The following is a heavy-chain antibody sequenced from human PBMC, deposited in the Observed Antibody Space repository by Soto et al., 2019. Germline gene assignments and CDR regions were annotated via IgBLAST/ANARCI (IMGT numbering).Heavy chain of an antibody. CDR3: AIGDRSSWIGNH. CDR2: IIPIFETA. CDR1: GGTFSSHA. D-gene: IGHD6-6*01. Sequence: QVHLVQSGAEVTKAGSSVKVSCKASGGTFSSHAFSWVRQAPGQGLEWVGGIIPIFETANYAQEFQGRVTISADESTNTVILALNNLRSDGTAIYFCAIGDRSSWIGNHWGPGTQVTVS. J-gene: IGHJ4*02. V-gene: IGHV1-69*01.